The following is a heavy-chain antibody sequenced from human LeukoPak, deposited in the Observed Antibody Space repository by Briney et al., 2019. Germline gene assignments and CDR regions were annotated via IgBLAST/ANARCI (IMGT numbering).Heavy chain of an antibody. CDR2: FDPEDGET. J-gene: IGHJ5*02. V-gene: IGHV1-24*01. Sequence: GASVKVSCKVSGYTLTELSMHWVRQAPGKGLEWMGGFDPEDGETIYAQKFQGRVTMTEDTSTDTAYMELSSLRSEDTAVYYCASLMYYYDSSGVWFDPWGQGTLVTVSS. CDR1: GYTLTELS. D-gene: IGHD3-22*01. CDR3: ASLMYYYDSSGVWFDP.